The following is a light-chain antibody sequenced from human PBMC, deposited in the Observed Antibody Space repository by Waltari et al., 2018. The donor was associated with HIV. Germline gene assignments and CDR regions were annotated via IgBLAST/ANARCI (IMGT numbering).Light chain of an antibody. CDR2: EGS. J-gene: IGLJ2*01. CDR1: RSGVGSYTL. Sequence: QSALTQPDSVSGSPGQSLTVSCTGPRSGVGSYTLDAWYQQHPGKAPKLMIYEGSKRPSGVSNRFSGSKSGNTASLTISGLQAEDEADYYCCSYAGSSSVVFGGGTKLTVL. CDR3: CSYAGSSSVV. V-gene: IGLV2-23*01.